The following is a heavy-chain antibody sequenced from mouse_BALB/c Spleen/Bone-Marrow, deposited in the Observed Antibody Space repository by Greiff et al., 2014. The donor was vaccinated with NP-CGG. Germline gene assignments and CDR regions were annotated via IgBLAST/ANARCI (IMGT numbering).Heavy chain of an antibody. CDR1: GYSITGGYY. J-gene: IGHJ2*01. Sequence: VQLKESGPGLVKPSQSLSLTCSVTGYSITGGYYWNWIRQFPGNRLEWMGYITYDGSSNYNPSLKNRISITRDTSENQFFLKLNSVTTEDTATYYCARDHYYGSSYLDYWGQGTTLTVSS. V-gene: IGHV3-6*02. D-gene: IGHD1-1*01. CDR2: ITYDGSS. CDR3: ARDHYYGSSYLDY.